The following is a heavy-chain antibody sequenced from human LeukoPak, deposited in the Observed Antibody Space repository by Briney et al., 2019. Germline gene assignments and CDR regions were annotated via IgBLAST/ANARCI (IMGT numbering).Heavy chain of an antibody. J-gene: IGHJ4*02. CDR1: GGSDSSDTYY. CDR3: ARGVGSSSWYYFDY. V-gene: IGHV4-39*02. CDR2: MYYSGST. D-gene: IGHD6-13*01. Sequence: PSETLSLTCSVSGGSDSSDTYYWGWIRQPPGQGLEWIGSMYYSGSTYYNPSLKSRITMSIDTSKNHYSLKLSSVTAADTAVYYCARGVGSSSWYYFDYWGQGTLVTVSS.